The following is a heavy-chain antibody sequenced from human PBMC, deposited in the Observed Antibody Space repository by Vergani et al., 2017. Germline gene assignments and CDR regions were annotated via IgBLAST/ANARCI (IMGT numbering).Heavy chain of an antibody. CDR3: ASPSGPARNYRSHYFDY. V-gene: IGHV1-69*04. J-gene: IGHJ4*02. D-gene: IGHD1-7*01. CDR1: GGTFSSYA. CDR2: IIPILGIA. Sequence: QVQLVQSGAEVKKPGSSVKVSCKASGGTFSSYAISWVRQAPGQGLEWMGRIIPILGIANYAQQFQGRVTITADKSTSTAYMELSSLRSEDTAVYYCASPSGPARNYRSHYFDYWGQGTLVTVSS.